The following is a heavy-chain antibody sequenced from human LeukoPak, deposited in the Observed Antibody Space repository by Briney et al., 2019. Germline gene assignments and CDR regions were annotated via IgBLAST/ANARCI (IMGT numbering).Heavy chain of an antibody. D-gene: IGHD2-2*01. Sequence: GESLKISCKGSGYSFTSYWIGWVRQMPGKGLEWMGIIYPGDSDTRYSPSFQGQVTISADKSISTAYLQWSSLKASDTAMYYCARRGYCSSTSCYPFDYWGQGTLVTGSS. CDR3: ARRGYCSSTSCYPFDY. V-gene: IGHV5-51*01. J-gene: IGHJ4*02. CDR1: GYSFTSYW. CDR2: IYPGDSDT.